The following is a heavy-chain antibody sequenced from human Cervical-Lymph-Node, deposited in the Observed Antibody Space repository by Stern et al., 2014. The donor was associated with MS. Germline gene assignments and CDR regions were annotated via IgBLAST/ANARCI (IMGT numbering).Heavy chain of an antibody. CDR1: GYSFTIYY. CDR2: IYPYDSDT. V-gene: IGHV5-51*01. Sequence: VQLVQSGAEVKKPGESLKISCKLSGYSFTIYYIAWVRQMPGKGLEWMAVIYPYDSDTTYGPSFQGQVTISADKSITTAYLQWSSLRASDTAMYYCARHVQGFDYWGQGTLVTVSS. CDR3: ARHVQGFDY. J-gene: IGHJ4*02.